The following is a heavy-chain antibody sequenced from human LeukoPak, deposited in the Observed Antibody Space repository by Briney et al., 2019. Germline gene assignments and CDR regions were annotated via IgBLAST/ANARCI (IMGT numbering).Heavy chain of an antibody. Sequence: GGSLRLSCAASGFTVSSNYMSWVRQAPGTGLEGVAVIYSGGSTYYADSVKGRFTISRDNSKNTLYLQMNSLRAEDTAVYYCARVFVVVGSTDAFDIWGQGTVVTVSS. CDR3: ARVFVVVGSTDAFDI. J-gene: IGHJ3*02. D-gene: IGHD2-15*01. CDR2: IYSGGST. V-gene: IGHV3-53*01. CDR1: GFTVSSNY.